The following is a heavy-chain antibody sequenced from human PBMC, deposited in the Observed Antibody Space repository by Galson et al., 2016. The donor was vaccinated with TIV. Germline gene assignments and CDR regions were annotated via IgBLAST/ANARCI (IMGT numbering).Heavy chain of an antibody. CDR2: FDPEVFKT. D-gene: IGHD3-22*01. CDR3: ATVAWFPGLALDN. J-gene: IGHJ4*02. CDR1: GNSLNELV. Sequence: SVKVSCKVSGNSLNELVMHWVRQAPGKGLEWMGGFDPEVFKTVYPQTFQGRVTMTADTYSDTAYMELGSLRIEDTAVYYFATVAWFPGLALDNWGQGTLVTVSS. V-gene: IGHV1-24*01.